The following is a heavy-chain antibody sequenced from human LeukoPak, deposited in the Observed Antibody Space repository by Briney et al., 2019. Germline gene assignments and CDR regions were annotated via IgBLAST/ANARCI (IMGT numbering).Heavy chain of an antibody. V-gene: IGHV5-51*01. D-gene: IGHD2-8*01. J-gene: IGHJ4*02. CDR3: ARHSYCTNGVCYTLDY. CDR1: GYSFTSYW. Sequence: GEPLKISCKGSGYSFTSYWIGWVRQMPGKGLEWMGIIYPGDSDTRYSPSFQGQVTISADKSISTAYLQWSSLKASDTAMYYCARHSYCTNGVCYTLDYWGQGTLVTVSS. CDR2: IYPGDSDT.